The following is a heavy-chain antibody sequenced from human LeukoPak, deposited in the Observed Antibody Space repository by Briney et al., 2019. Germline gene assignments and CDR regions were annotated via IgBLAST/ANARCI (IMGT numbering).Heavy chain of an antibody. V-gene: IGHV5-51*01. CDR1: GYSFTSYW. CDR3: ARTITMVRGVFAY. Sequence: GESLKISCQGSGYSFTSYWIGWVRQMPGKGREWMGIIYPGDSDTRYSPSFQGQVTISADKSISTAYLQWSSLKASDAAMYYCARTITMVRGVFAYWGQGTLVTVSS. CDR2: IYPGDSDT. D-gene: IGHD3-10*01. J-gene: IGHJ4*02.